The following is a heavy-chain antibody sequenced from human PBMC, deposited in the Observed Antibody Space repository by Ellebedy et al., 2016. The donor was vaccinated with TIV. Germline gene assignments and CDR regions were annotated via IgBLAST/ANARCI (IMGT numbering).Heavy chain of an antibody. CDR3: ARDARGFCTGGSCLWLDP. J-gene: IGHJ5*02. CDR2: ISAHNHNT. D-gene: IGHD2-15*01. Sequence: AASVKVSCKASGFTFSNFGFNWLRQAPGRGLEWLGWISAHNHNTRYAQNMEGRITMTTDTSTSTAYMELGNLRGDDTAVYFCARDARGFCTGGSCLWLDPWGQGTPVTVSS. V-gene: IGHV1-18*01. CDR1: GFTFSNFG.